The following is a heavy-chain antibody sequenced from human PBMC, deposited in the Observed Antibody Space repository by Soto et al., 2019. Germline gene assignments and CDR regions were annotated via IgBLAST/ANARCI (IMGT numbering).Heavy chain of an antibody. V-gene: IGHV4-31*03. CDR2: LYYSGST. Sequence: QVQLQESGPGLVKPSQTLSLTCTVSGGSLSSGGYYWSWIRQHPGKGLEWIGYLYYSGSTYYNPSLKSRVTVSSDPFRKPFSLKLSSAASADAAGYCWASTHYNGSGRPFYYFDYWGQGTLVAVSS. CDR3: ASTHYNGSGRPFYYFDY. J-gene: IGHJ4*02. CDR1: GGSLSSGGYY. D-gene: IGHD3-10*01.